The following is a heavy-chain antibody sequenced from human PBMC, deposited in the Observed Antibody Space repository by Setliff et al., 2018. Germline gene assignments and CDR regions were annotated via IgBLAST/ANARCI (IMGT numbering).Heavy chain of an antibody. CDR1: GSTFSSYA. CDR3: ARQGYGSGSYYLNWFDP. CDR2: IIPIFGTA. D-gene: IGHD3-10*01. J-gene: IGHJ5*02. Sequence: SVKVSCKASGSTFSSYAISWVRQAPGQGLEWMGGIIPIFGTANYAQKFQGRVTITTDESTSTAYMELSSLRSEDTAVYYCARQGYGSGSYYLNWFDPWGQGTLVTAPQ. V-gene: IGHV1-69*05.